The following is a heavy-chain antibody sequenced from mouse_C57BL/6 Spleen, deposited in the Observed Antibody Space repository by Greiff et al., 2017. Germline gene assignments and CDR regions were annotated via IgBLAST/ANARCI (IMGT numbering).Heavy chain of an antibody. V-gene: IGHV1-80*01. CDR2: IYPGDGDT. D-gene: IGHD1-1*01. CDR3: ARGITTVGGFDY. J-gene: IGHJ2*01. CDR1: GYAFSSYW. Sequence: QVQLKQSGAELVKPGASVKISCKASGYAFSSYWMNWVKQRPGKGLEWIGQIYPGDGDTNYNGKFKGKATLTADKSSSTAYMQLSSLTSEDSAVYFCARGITTVGGFDYWGQGTTLTVSS.